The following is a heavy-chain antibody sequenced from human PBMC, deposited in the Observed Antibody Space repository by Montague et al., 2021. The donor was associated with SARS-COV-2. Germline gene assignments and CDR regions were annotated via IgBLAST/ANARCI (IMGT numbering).Heavy chain of an antibody. Sequence: SETLSLTCTVSGGSVSGTSYYWAWIRQPPGKGLEWIVNIHHSGTTFYNLSLKSRVTISVDTSKNEVSLKLNSVTAADTAVYYCARQGGPVVQHWFDSWGQGTLVTVSS. CDR3: ARQGGPVVQHWFDS. CDR2: IHHSGTT. D-gene: IGHD3-16*01. V-gene: IGHV4-39*01. CDR1: GGSVSGTSYY. J-gene: IGHJ5*01.